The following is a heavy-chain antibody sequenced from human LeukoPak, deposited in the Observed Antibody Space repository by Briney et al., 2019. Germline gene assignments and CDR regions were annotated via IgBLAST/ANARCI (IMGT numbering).Heavy chain of an antibody. D-gene: IGHD1-26*01. Sequence: SETLSLTCAVYGGSFSGYYWSWIRQPPGKGLEWIGEINHGGSTNYNPSLKSRVTISVDTSKNQFSLKLSSVTAADTAVYYCARESGSYRRNGAFDIWGQGTMVTVSS. CDR3: ARESGSYRRNGAFDI. CDR2: INHGGST. V-gene: IGHV4-34*01. J-gene: IGHJ3*02. CDR1: GGSFSGYY.